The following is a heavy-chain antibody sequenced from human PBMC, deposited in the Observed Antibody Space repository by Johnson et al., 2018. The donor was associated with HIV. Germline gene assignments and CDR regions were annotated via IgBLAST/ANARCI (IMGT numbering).Heavy chain of an antibody. D-gene: IGHD6-6*01. CDR1: GFTFSSYG. V-gene: IGHV3-33*06. CDR2: IWYDGSNQ. Sequence: QVQLVESGGGVVQPGRSLRLSCAASGFTFSSYGMHWVRQAPGQGLEWVAVIWYDGSNQYYADSVKGRFTISRDNSKNTLYLQMNGLRAEDTAVYYCAKDRGAARAFDAFDIWGQGTMVTVSS. CDR3: AKDRGAARAFDAFDI. J-gene: IGHJ3*02.